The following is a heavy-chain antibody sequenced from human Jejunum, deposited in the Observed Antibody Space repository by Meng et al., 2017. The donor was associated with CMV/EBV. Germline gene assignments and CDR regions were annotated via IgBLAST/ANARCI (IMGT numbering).Heavy chain of an antibody. CDR1: GFIFRNHA. CDR2: IDGGGGDT. J-gene: IGHJ4*02. Sequence: SCAASGFIFRNHAMTWVRQAPGKGLEWVSTIDGGGGDTYYADSVKGRSTISRDNAKNSLYLQMNSLKVEDTAVYYCASDKDWAFDYWGQGTLVTVSS. D-gene: IGHD3/OR15-3a*01. CDR3: ASDKDWAFDY. V-gene: IGHV3-23*01.